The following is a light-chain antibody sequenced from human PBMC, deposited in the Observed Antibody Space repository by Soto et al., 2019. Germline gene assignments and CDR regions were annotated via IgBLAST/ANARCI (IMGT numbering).Light chain of an antibody. Sequence: DIQMTQSPSTLSASVGDRVTIPCRASQSISSWLAWYQQKPGKAPNLLIYKASSLESGVPSRFSGSGSGTEFTLTITSLHPDDFATYYCQQFIDGWTFGQGTKVDIK. CDR1: QSISSW. CDR2: KAS. V-gene: IGKV1-5*03. J-gene: IGKJ1*01. CDR3: QQFIDGWT.